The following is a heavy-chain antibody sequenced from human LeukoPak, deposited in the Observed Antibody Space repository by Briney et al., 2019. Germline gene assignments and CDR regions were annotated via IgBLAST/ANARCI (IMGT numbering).Heavy chain of an antibody. V-gene: IGHV4-4*02. D-gene: IGHD3-22*01. CDR1: GGSISSSNW. J-gene: IGHJ4*02. CDR3: ARRHYYDSSGYYRNPFDY. CDR2: IYHSGST. Sequence: PSGTLSLTCAVSGGSISSSNWWSWVRQPPGKGLEWIGEIYHSGSTNYNPSLKSRVTISVDKSKNQFSLKLSSVTAADTAVYYCARRHYYDSSGYYRNPFDYWGQGTLVTVSS.